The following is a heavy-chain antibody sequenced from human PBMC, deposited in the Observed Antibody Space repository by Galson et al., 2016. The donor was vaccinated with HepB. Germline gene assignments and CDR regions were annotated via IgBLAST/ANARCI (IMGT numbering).Heavy chain of an antibody. V-gene: IGHV1-18*01. CDR3: ARYRAATAYSDF. CDR1: AYTFTGYG. Sequence: SVKVSCKASAYTFTGYGISWVRQAPGQGLEWMGWISAYNGDTKYAQKFQGRVTMTTDTSTSTAYMELRSLRFDDTAVYYCARYRAATAYSDFWGQGTLVTVSS. D-gene: IGHD6-25*01. J-gene: IGHJ4*02. CDR2: ISAYNGDT.